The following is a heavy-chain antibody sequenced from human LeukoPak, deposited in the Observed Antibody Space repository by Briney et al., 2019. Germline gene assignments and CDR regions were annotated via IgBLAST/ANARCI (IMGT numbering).Heavy chain of an antibody. Sequence: SVKVSSKASVGTFSSYAISWVRQAPGQGREWMGGIIPIFGTANYAHKFQGRVPITAAESTSAAYMALSSLRSEDTAVYYCARGPTFGGVIVYTPFDYWGQGTLVTVSS. CDR1: VGTFSSYA. V-gene: IGHV1-69*13. J-gene: IGHJ4*02. D-gene: IGHD3-16*02. CDR3: ARGPTFGGVIVYTPFDY. CDR2: IIPIFGTA.